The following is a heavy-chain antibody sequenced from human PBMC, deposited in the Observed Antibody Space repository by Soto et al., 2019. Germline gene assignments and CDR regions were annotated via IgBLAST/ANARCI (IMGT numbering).Heavy chain of an antibody. J-gene: IGHJ6*02. V-gene: IGHV1-46*01. D-gene: IGHD3-3*01. CDR2: INPSGGST. Sequence: ASVKVSCKASGYTFTSYYMHWVRQAPGQGLEWMGIINPSGGSTSYAQKFQGRVTMTRDTSTSTVYMELSSLRSEDTAVYYCARYRSTIFGVVSYYYYGMDVWGQGTTVPVSS. CDR1: GYTFTSYY. CDR3: ARYRSTIFGVVSYYYYGMDV.